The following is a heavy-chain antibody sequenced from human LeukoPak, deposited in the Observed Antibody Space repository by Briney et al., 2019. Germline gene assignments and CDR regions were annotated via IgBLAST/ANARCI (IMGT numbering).Heavy chain of an antibody. CDR1: GYTFTGYY. CDR2: IDPTSGST. D-gene: IGHD6-13*01. Sequence: GASMKVSCKASGYTFTGYYMHWVRQAPGQGLEWMGLIDPTSGSTNYAQKFQGRVTMTRDTSISTAYMELSRLRSDDTAIYYCARAAYSSSWYYFDYWGQGTLVTVSS. J-gene: IGHJ4*02. V-gene: IGHV1-2*02. CDR3: ARAAYSSSWYYFDY.